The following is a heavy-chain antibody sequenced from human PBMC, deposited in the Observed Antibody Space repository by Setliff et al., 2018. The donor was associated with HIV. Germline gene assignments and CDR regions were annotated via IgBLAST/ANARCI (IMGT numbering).Heavy chain of an antibody. CDR2: IXYSGSTNYYSGRT. V-gene: IGHV4-59*11. CDR1: GGSISXHX. J-gene: IGHJ4*02. CDR3: ARWTPAYXXGDCDSEPFDY. D-gene: IGHD2-21*01. Sequence: SETLXXTCTVSGGSISXHXXXWIRQPPGKGLXXXXYIXYSGSTNYYSGRTNYNPSLTTRVIIYVDTSTNQVSLNLPSVTSADTAVYYCARWTPAYXXGDCDSEPFDYWGQGTLVTVSS.